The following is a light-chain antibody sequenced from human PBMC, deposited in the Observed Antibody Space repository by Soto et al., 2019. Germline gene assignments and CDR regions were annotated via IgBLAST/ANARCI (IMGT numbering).Light chain of an antibody. Sequence: QSVLTQPPSASGSPGQSVTISCTGTSTDVGAYNYVSWYQQHPGKAPKLIIYEVPKRPSGVPDRFSGSKSGNTASLTVSGLQAEDEAGYYCGSHAGDSNLVFGGGTKLTVL. J-gene: IGLJ3*02. CDR1: STDVGAYNY. CDR2: EVP. V-gene: IGLV2-8*01. CDR3: GSHAGDSNLV.